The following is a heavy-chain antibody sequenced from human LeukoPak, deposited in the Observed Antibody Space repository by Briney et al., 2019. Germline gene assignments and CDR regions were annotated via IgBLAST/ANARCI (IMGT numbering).Heavy chain of an antibody. J-gene: IGHJ6*03. D-gene: IGHD4-17*01. CDR1: DGSISSNSYY. CDR2: IYYSGNT. V-gene: IGHV4-39*01. CDR3: ARTISYGDYPSYYYYMDV. Sequence: SETLSLTCTVSDGSISSNSYYWGWIRQPPGKGLEWIANIYYSGNTYYNPSLKSRVTISVDTSKNQFSLKLSSVTAADTVVYYCARTISYGDYPSYYYYMDVWGKGTTVTISS.